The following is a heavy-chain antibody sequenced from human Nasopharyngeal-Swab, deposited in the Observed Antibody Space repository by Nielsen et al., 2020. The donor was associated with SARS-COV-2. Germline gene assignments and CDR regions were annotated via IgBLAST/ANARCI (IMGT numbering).Heavy chain of an antibody. V-gene: IGHV3-48*04. CDR2: ITSSSGII. CDR3: ARESLWLDV. Sequence: GGSLRLSCAASGFNFNYYSMNWVRQAPGKGLEWVSYITSSSGIIYYADSVKGRFTISRDNAKNSLYLQMNSLRAEDKAVYYCARESLWLDVWGKGTTVTVSS. J-gene: IGHJ6*04. D-gene: IGHD2/OR15-2a*01. CDR1: GFNFNYYS.